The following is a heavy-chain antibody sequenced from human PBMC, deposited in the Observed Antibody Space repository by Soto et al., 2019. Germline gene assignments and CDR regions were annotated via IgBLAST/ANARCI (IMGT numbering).Heavy chain of an antibody. V-gene: IGHV3-30*18. CDR2: VSYDGTIE. J-gene: IGHJ4*02. Sequence: QVQLVESGGGVVQPGRSLRLSCAASGFTFSSYSMHWFRQAPGKGLEWVAVVSYDGTIEYYADSVKGRFTVSRDNSKHTLSLQMNRLGAEDSAVYYCAKEGVSLRSYNGDFDYWGQGTLVTVSS. CDR3: AKEGVSLRSYNGDFDY. CDR1: GFTFSSYS. D-gene: IGHD2-15*01.